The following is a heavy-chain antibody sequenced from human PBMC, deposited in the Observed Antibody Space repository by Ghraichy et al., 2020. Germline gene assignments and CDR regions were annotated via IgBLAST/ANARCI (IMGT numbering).Heavy chain of an antibody. V-gene: IGHV4-31*03. J-gene: IGHJ6*03. CDR2: IYYSGST. CDR3: ARARVGYCSSTSYYYYYYYMDV. CDR1: GGSISSGGYY. D-gene: IGHD2-2*01. Sequence: SETLSLTCTVSGGSISSGGYYWSWIRQHPGKGLEWIGYIYYSGSTYYNPSLKSRVTISVDTSKNQFSLKLSSVTAADTAVYYCARARVGYCSSTSYYYYYYYMDVWGKGTTVAVSS.